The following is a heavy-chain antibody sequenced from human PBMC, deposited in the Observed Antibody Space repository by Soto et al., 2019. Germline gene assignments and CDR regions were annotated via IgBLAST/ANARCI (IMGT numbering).Heavy chain of an antibody. V-gene: IGHV4-34*01. J-gene: IGHJ3*02. CDR3: ARGGGRGYSYGYGIRDDAFNI. CDR1: GASFSGYF. D-gene: IGHD5-18*01. CDR2: ISHTGTT. Sequence: PSETLSLTCAVYGASFSGYFWSWIRQPPGKGLEWIGEISHTGTTNYNPSLKSRVTISVDTSKNQFSLMVTSVTAADTAIYYCARGGGRGYSYGYGIRDDAFNIWGQGTMVTVSS.